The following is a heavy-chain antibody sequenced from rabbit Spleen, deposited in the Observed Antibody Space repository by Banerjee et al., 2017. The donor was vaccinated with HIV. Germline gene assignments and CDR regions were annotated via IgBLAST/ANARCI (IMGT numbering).Heavy chain of an antibody. CDR3: ARDRGSGWDDALDP. J-gene: IGHJ2*01. V-gene: IGHV1S40*01. Sequence: QQLEESGGGLVKPGASPTLTCKASGVSFSSNYYMCWVRQAPGKGLQWIACINTYTGKPVYATWAKGRFTISRTSSTTVTLQMTSLTAADTATYFCARDRGSGWDDALDPWGPGTLVTVS. CDR2: INTYTGKP. D-gene: IGHD4-1*01. CDR1: GVSFSSNYY.